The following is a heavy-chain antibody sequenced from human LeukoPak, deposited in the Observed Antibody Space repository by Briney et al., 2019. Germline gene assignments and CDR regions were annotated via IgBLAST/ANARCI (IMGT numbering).Heavy chain of an antibody. CDR2: TYRSGST. D-gene: IGHD2-2*01. CDR3: ARDIVVVPAARGGSNWFDP. J-gene: IGHJ5*02. Sequence: SETLSLTCTVSGYSISSGYYWGWIRQPPGKGLEWIGSTYRSGSTYYNPSLKSRVTISVDTSKNQFSLKLSSVTAADTAVYYCARDIVVVPAARGGSNWFDPWGQGTLVTVSS. V-gene: IGHV4-38-2*02. CDR1: GYSISSGYY.